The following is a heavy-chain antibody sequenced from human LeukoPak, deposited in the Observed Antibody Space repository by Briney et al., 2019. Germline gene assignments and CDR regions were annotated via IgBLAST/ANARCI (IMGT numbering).Heavy chain of an antibody. CDR1: GLIVSSNY. Sequence: GGSLRLSCAASGLIVSSNYMTCLRQDPGKGLEWVSTIYSGGNTYYADSVKGRFTVSTDNPKNTLYLQMNNLRAEDTAVYYCARAKEEMTSILGFDYWGQGTLVTVSS. D-gene: IGHD5-24*01. CDR3: ARAKEEMTSILGFDY. CDR2: IYSGGNT. V-gene: IGHV3-53*01. J-gene: IGHJ4*02.